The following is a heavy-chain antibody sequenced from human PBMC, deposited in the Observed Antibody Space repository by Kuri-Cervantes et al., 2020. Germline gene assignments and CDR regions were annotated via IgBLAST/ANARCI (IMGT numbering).Heavy chain of an antibody. CDR3: AKEGSSWYFNYFDY. V-gene: IGHV3-21*01. CDR2: ITSASSI. CDR1: GFTFSSYS. Sequence: GGSLRLSCVASGFTFSSYSMNWVRQAPGGGLEWVSSITSASSIFYADSVKGRFTISRDNSKNTLYLQMNSLRAEDTAVYYCAKEGSSWYFNYFDYWGQGTLVTVSS. J-gene: IGHJ4*02. D-gene: IGHD6-13*01.